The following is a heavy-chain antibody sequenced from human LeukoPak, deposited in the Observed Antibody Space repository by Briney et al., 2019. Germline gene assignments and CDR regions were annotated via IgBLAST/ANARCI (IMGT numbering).Heavy chain of an antibody. CDR1: GGSISSSSYY. J-gene: IGHJ1*01. V-gene: IGHV4-39*07. Sequence: PSETLSLTCTVSGGSISSSSYYWGWIRQPPGKGLEWIGSIYSGGRTYYNPSLNSRVTISVDTSKNQFSLKLSSVTAADTAVYYCARDSSWGYFQHWGQGTLVTVSS. D-gene: IGHD6-13*01. CDR2: IYSGGRT. CDR3: ARDSSWGYFQH.